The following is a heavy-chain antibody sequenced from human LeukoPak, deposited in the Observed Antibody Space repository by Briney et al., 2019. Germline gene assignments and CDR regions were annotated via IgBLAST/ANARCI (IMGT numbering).Heavy chain of an antibody. Sequence: SETLSLTCTVSGVSISSSNSYWGWIRQPPGKGLEWNGSIYYSGSTYYNPSLKSRVTISVDTSKNQFSLKLSSVTAADTAVYYCARDGRGLGFYYYYMDVWGKGTTVTVSS. V-gene: IGHV4-39*07. J-gene: IGHJ6*03. CDR3: ARDGRGLGFYYYYMDV. CDR2: IYYSGST. CDR1: GVSISSSNSY.